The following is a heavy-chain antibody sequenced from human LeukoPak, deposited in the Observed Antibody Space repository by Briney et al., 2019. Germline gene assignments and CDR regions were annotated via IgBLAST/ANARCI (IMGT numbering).Heavy chain of an antibody. CDR2: IYYSGST. V-gene: IGHV4-61*05. J-gene: IGHJ6*03. CDR3: ARATSSYFYYMDV. D-gene: IGHD5-12*01. Sequence: SETLSLTCTVSGGSISSSSYYWGWIRQPPGKGLEWIGYIYYSGSTNYNPSLKSRVTISADTSKNQFSLNVSSVTAADTAVYYCARATSSYFYYMDVWGKGTTVTISS. CDR1: GGSISSSSYY.